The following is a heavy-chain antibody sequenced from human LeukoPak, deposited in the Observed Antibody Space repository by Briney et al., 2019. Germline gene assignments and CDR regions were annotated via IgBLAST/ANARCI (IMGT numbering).Heavy chain of an antibody. V-gene: IGHV3-23*01. D-gene: IGHD2-21*01. CDR3: AKDTVDYYYGMDV. J-gene: IGHJ6*02. CDR2: ISGSGTST. Sequence: PGGSLRLSCTASGYTFNSYAMSWVRQAPGKGLEWVSGISGSGTSTYYADSVKGRFTISRDNSKNTLYLQMNSLRAEDTAVYYCAKDTVDYYYGMDVWGQGTTVTVSS. CDR1: GYTFNSYA.